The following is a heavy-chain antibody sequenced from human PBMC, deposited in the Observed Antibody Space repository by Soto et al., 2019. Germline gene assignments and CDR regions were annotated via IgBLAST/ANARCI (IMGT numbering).Heavy chain of an antibody. J-gene: IGHJ4*02. V-gene: IGHV1-46*03. CDR2: INPSGGST. Sequence: ASVKVSCKASGYNFISHHMQWVRQAPGQGLEWMGIINPSGGSTSYAQKFQGRVTMTRDTSTSTVYMELSSLRSEDTAVYYCARDRHSNSYYFDYWGQGTLVTVSS. CDR3: ARDRHSNSYYFDY. CDR1: GYNFISHH. D-gene: IGHD4-4*01.